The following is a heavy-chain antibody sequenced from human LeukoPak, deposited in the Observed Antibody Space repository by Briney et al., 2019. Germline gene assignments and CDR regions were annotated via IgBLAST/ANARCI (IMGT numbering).Heavy chain of an antibody. D-gene: IGHD5-18*01. Sequence: SETLSLTCTVSGGSISSYYWSWIWQPPGKGLGWIWHIYYSGSTNYNPSLKSRVTISVDTSKNQFSLKLSSVTAADTAVYYCARHSVDIKIQLWYRGPYYGMDVWGQGTTVTVSS. CDR1: GGSISSYY. CDR3: ARHSVDIKIQLWYRGPYYGMDV. J-gene: IGHJ6*02. CDR2: IYYSGST. V-gene: IGHV4-59*08.